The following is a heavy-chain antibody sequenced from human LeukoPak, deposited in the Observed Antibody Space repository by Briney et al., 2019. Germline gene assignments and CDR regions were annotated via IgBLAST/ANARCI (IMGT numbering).Heavy chain of an antibody. CDR1: GGSISSSNW. CDR3: ARDGAVDILTGYGAFDM. CDR2: IYDSGST. J-gene: IGHJ3*02. D-gene: IGHD3-9*01. V-gene: IGHV4-4*02. Sequence: PSGTLSLTCAVSGGSISSSNWWSWVRQPPGKGLEWIGYIYDSGSTNYNPSLKSRVTISVDTSRNQFSLKLSSVTAADTAVYYCARDGAVDILTGYGAFDMWGQGTMVTVSS.